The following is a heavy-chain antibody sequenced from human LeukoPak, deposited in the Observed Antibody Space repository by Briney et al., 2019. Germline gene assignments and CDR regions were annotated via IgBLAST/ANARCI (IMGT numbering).Heavy chain of an antibody. D-gene: IGHD3-10*01. CDR1: GFAFSNYG. CDR3: ARDGGRATIVRGIIIMSVGDF. J-gene: IGHJ4*02. Sequence: GRSLILSCAASGFAFSNYGMHWVRQAPGQGLEWAAVISFDGTNKYYADSLKGRFTISRDNSKNTVYLQMNSLRPEDTAVYYCARDGGRATIVRGIIIMSVGDFWGQGALVTVST. V-gene: IGHV3-30*03. CDR2: ISFDGTNK.